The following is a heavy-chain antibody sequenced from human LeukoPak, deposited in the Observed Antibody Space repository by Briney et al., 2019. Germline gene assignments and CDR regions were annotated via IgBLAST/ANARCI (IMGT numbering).Heavy chain of an antibody. J-gene: IGHJ4*02. CDR3: AVGPYGGNTPFDY. CDR1: GFTFGSYA. Sequence: SGGSLRLSCAASGFTFGSYAMSWVRQAPGRGLEWVSSLSPSGASIYYADSVKGRFSISRDNSKNTLYLQMNNLRAEDTALYYCAVGPYGGNTPFDYWGQGTLVTISS. CDR2: LSPSGASI. D-gene: IGHD4-23*01. V-gene: IGHV3-23*01.